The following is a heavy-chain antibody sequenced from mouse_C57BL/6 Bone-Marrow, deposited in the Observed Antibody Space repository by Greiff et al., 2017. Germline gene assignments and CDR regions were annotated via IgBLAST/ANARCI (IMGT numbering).Heavy chain of an antibody. Sequence: QVQLQQPGAELVKPGASVKMSCKASGYTFTSYWITWVKQRPGQGLEWIGDIYPGSGSTNYNEKFKSKATLTVDTSSSTAYMQLRSLTSEDSAVYYCARRDFYGSSHYYAMDYWGQGTSVTVSS. CDR1: GYTFTSYW. V-gene: IGHV1-55*01. CDR2: IYPGSGST. CDR3: ARRDFYGSSHYYAMDY. D-gene: IGHD1-1*01. J-gene: IGHJ4*01.